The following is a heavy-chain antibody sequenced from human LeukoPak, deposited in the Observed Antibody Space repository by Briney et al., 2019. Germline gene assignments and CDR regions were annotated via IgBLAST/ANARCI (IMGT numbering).Heavy chain of an antibody. J-gene: IGHJ4*02. CDR3: ARAPNWKHFDY. CDR2: IYYSGSS. D-gene: IGHD1-1*01. V-gene: IGHV4-39*07. CDR1: GGSISSSSSY. Sequence: SETLSLTCSVSGGSISSSSSYWGWIRQPPGKGLEWIGSIYYSGSSFDNPALKSRVTISVDTSKNQFSLKLSSVTAADTAVYYCARAPNWKHFDYWGQGTLVTVSS.